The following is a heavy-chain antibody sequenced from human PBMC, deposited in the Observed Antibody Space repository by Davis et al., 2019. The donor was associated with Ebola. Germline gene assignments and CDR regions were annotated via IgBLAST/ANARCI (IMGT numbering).Heavy chain of an antibody. CDR3: ASLGYCSSTSCYTRGY. J-gene: IGHJ4*02. V-gene: IGHV1-69*04. Sequence: AASVKVSCKTSGYKFTSYAISWVRQAPGQGLEWMGRIIPILGIANYAQKFQGRVTITADKSTSTAYMELSSLRSEDTAVYYCASLGYCSSTSCYTRGYWGQGTLVTVSS. CDR1: GYKFTSYA. CDR2: IIPILGIA. D-gene: IGHD2-2*02.